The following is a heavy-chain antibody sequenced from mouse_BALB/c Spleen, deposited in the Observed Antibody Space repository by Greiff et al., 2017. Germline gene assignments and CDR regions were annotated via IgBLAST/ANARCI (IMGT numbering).Heavy chain of an antibody. Sequence: VQLQQSGAELVKPGASVKLSCTASGFYIKDTYMHWVKQRPEQGLEWIGRIDPANGNTKYDPKFQGKATITADTSSNTAYLQLSSLTSEDTAVYYCARQEIYYGYAREVYYFDYWGQGTTLTVSS. J-gene: IGHJ2*01. CDR3: ARQEIYYGYAREVYYFDY. D-gene: IGHD2-2*01. V-gene: IGHV14-3*02. CDR2: IDPANGNT. CDR1: GFYIKDTY.